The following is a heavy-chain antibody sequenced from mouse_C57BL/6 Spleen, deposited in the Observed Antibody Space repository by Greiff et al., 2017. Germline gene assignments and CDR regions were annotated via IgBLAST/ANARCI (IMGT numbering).Heavy chain of an antibody. CDR3: VTGTYDPYAMDY. V-gene: IGHV10-1*01. J-gene: IGHJ4*01. Sequence: EVMLVESGGGLVQPKGSLTLSCAASGFSFNTYAMNWVRQAPGKGLEWVARIRSKSNNYATYYADSVKDRFTISRDDSESMRYLQMNNLKTEDTAMYYFVTGTYDPYAMDYWGQGTSVTVSS. CDR2: IRSKSNNYAT. D-gene: IGHD2-3*01. CDR1: GFSFNTYA.